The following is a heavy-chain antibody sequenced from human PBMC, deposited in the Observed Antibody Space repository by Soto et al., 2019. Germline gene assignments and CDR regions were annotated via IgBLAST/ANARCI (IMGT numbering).Heavy chain of an antibody. D-gene: IGHD2-15*01. V-gene: IGHV3-23*01. CDR1: GFTFSSYA. J-gene: IGHJ4*02. CDR3: AKDKRVRGGSIDY. Sequence: EVQLLESGGGLVQPGGSLRLSCAASGFTFSSYAMSWVRQAPGKGREWVSAISGSGGSTYYADSVKGRFTISRDNSKNTLYLQMNSLRAEDTAVYYCAKDKRVRGGSIDYWGQGTLVTVSS. CDR2: ISGSGGST.